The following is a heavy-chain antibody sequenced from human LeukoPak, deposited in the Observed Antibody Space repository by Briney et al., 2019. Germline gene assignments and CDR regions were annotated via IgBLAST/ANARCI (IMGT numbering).Heavy chain of an antibody. CDR1: GFPFRSYG. V-gene: IGHV3-33*01. Sequence: GGSLRLSCAASGFPFRSYGMHWVRQAPGQGPEWVAVIWYDGSKKCYSASVKGRFTISRDNSKSTLYLQVNDLRVEDTAMYYCARGLGGNSAAFDIWGQGTMVTVSP. CDR2: IWYDGSKK. CDR3: ARGLGGNSAAFDI. J-gene: IGHJ3*02. D-gene: IGHD4-23*01.